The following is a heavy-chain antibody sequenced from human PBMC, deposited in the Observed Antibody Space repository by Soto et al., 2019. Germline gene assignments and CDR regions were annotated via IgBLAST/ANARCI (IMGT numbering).Heavy chain of an antibody. J-gene: IGHJ4*02. CDR1: GFTFSSYA. Sequence: EVQLLESGGGLVQPGGSLRLSCAASGFTFSSYAMSWVRQAPGKGLEWVSAISGSGGSTYYAESVKGRFTISRDNSKNTLYRQMNSLRAEDTAVYYCAITRDDYGGTTWDYYFDYWGQGTLVTVSS. D-gene: IGHD4-17*01. V-gene: IGHV3-23*01. CDR3: AITRDDYGGTTWDYYFDY. CDR2: ISGSGGST.